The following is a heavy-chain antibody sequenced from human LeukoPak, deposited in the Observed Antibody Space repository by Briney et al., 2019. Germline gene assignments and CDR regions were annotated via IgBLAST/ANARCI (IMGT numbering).Heavy chain of an antibody. CDR1: GGSFSGYY. Sequence: SETLSLTCAVYGGSFSGYYWSWIRQPPGKGLEWIGEINHSGSTNYNPSLKSRVTISVDTSKNQFSLKLSSVTAADTAVYYCASYCSSTSCQNHDAFDIWGQGTVVTVSS. V-gene: IGHV4-34*01. J-gene: IGHJ3*02. D-gene: IGHD2-2*01. CDR3: ASYCSSTSCQNHDAFDI. CDR2: INHSGST.